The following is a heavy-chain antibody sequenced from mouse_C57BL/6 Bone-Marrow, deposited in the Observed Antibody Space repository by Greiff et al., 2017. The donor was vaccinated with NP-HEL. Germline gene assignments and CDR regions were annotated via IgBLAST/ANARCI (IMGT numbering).Heavy chain of an antibody. V-gene: IGHV1-18*01. CDR2: INPNNGGT. CDR3: ARSGSLYWYFDV. CDR1: GYTFTDYN. Sequence: EVQLQQSGPELVKPGASVKIPCKASGYTFTDYNMDWVKQSHGKSLEWIGDINPNNGGTIYNQKFKGKATLPVDKSSSTAYMELRSLTSEDTAVYYCARSGSLYWYFDVWGTGTTVTVSS. J-gene: IGHJ1*03. D-gene: IGHD1-1*01.